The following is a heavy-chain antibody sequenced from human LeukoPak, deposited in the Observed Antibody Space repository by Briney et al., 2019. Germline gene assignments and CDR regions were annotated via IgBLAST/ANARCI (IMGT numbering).Heavy chain of an antibody. CDR2: IYTSGST. Sequence: PSETLSLTCTVSGGSISSYYWSWIRQPAGKGLEWIGRIYTSGSTNYNPSLKSRVTMSVDTSKNQFSLKLSSVTAADTAVYYCARSLGMESYYYYGMDVWGQGTTVTVPS. V-gene: IGHV4-4*07. D-gene: IGHD1-14*01. J-gene: IGHJ6*02. CDR1: GGSISSYY. CDR3: ARSLGMESYYYYGMDV.